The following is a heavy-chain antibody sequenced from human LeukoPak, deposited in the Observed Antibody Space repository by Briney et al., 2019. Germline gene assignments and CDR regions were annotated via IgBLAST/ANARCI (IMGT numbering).Heavy chain of an antibody. CDR1: GFTFSSYA. J-gene: IGHJ4*02. CDR2: IQNDGVST. D-gene: IGHD3-22*01. Sequence: GGSLRLSCAGSGFTFSSYAMSWVRQAPGKGLVWVSRIQNDGVSTTYADSVKGRFTISRDNAKNTLYLQMISLRDEDTAIYYCAKGAEYFYDSSGLIDFWGQGTLVTVSS. V-gene: IGHV3-74*01. CDR3: AKGAEYFYDSSGLIDF.